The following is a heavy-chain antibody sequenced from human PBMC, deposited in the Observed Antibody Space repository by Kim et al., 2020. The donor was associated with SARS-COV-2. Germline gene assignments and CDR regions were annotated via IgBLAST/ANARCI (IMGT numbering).Heavy chain of an antibody. CDR1: GFTFSSYT. CDR3: AKRGYHDRSGPGYYFDY. Sequence: GGSLRLSCAASGFTFSSYTMSWVRQAPGKGLEWVSGITGSSGGSTYYADSVKGRFTISRGNSENTLYLQMNSLRAEDTAVYYCAKRGYHDRSGPGYYFDYWGQGTLVTVSS. J-gene: IGHJ4*02. CDR2: ITGSSGGST. D-gene: IGHD3-22*01. V-gene: IGHV3-23*01.